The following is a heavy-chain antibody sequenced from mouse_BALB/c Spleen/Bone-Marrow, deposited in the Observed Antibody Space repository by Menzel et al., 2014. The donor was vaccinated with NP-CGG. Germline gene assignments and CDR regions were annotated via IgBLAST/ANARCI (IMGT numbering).Heavy chain of an antibody. CDR3: ARWVPYWEFAY. CDR2: ILPGSGST. Sequence: VMLVESGAELMKPGASVKISCKATGYTFSSYWIEWVKQRPGHGLEWIGEILPGSGSTNYNEKFKGKATFTADTSSNTAYMQLSSLISEDSAVYYCARWVPYWEFAYWGQGTLVTVSA. V-gene: IGHV1-9*01. CDR1: GYTFSSYW. D-gene: IGHD4-1*01. J-gene: IGHJ3*01.